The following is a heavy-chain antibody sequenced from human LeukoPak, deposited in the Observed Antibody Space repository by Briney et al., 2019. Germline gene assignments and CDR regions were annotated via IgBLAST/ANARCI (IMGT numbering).Heavy chain of an antibody. Sequence: SETLSLTCTVSGGSISSGDYYWSWIRQPPGKGLEWIGYIYYSGSTYYNPSLKSRVTISVDTSKNQFSLKLSSVTAADTAVYYCARTCGSGSYWDPWGQGTLVTVSS. CDR2: IYYSGST. CDR1: GGSISSGDYY. CDR3: ARTCGSGSYWDP. D-gene: IGHD3-10*01. J-gene: IGHJ5*02. V-gene: IGHV4-30-4*01.